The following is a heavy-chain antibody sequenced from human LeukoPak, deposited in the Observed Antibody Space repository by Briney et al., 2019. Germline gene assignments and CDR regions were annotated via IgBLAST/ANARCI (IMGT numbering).Heavy chain of an antibody. CDR3: ARLNGVAHHDAFDI. V-gene: IGHV4-61*02. J-gene: IGHJ3*02. D-gene: IGHD3-3*01. CDR1: GGSISSGGYS. Sequence: KSSETLSLTCAVSGGSISSGGYSWSWIRQPPGKGLEWIGRIYTSGSTNYNPSLKSRVTMSVDTSKNQFSLKLSSVTAADTAVYYCARLNGVAHHDAFDIWGQGTMVTVSS. CDR2: IYTSGST.